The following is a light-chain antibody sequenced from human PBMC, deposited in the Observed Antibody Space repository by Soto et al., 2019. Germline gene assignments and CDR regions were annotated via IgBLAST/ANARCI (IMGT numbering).Light chain of an antibody. CDR2: AAS. CDR3: QQSGPSPWT. Sequence: EIVLTQSAGTLSLSPGERATLSCRASQTVRGSYLAWFQQKPGQAPRLLIYAASTRAAGVPDRFSGSGSGTYFSLTINRLEPEDFAVYYCQQSGPSPWTFCQGTKVEIK. V-gene: IGKV3-20*01. J-gene: IGKJ1*01. CDR1: QTVRGSY.